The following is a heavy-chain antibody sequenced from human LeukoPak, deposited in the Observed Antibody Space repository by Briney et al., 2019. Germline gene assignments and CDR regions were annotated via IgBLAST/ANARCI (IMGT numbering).Heavy chain of an antibody. D-gene: IGHD3-22*01. V-gene: IGHV1-24*01. CDR2: FDPEDGET. CDR1: EYTLTELS. Sequence: ASVKVSCKVSEYTLTELSMHWMRQAPGKGHEWMGGFDPEDGETIYAQKFQGRVTMTEDTSTDTAYMELSSLRSEDTATYYCATVSYYYDSSGYQGYFQHWGQGTLVTVSS. J-gene: IGHJ1*01. CDR3: ATVSYYYDSSGYQGYFQH.